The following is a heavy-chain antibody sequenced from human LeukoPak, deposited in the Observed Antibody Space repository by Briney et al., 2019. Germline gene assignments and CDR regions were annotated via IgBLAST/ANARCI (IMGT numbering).Heavy chain of an antibody. CDR2: NNSDGIST. CDR1: GFTFSSYW. D-gene: IGHD2-15*01. CDR3: ARGYCSGGSCYKLNACDI. J-gene: IGHJ3*02. Sequence: GGSLSLSCAASGFTFSSYWMLWVRQAPGKGLVWVSHNNSDGISTGYVDSVKGRFIISRDNAKNTLYLQMNSLRAEDTAVYYCARGYCSGGSCYKLNACDIWGQGTMVTVSS. V-gene: IGHV3-74*01.